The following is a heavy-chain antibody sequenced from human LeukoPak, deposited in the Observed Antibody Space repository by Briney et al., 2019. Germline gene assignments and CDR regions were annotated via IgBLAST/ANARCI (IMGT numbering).Heavy chain of an antibody. Sequence: SETLSLTCTVSGGSISSYYWSWFRQPPGKGLEWIGYIYYSGSTNYNPSLKSRVTISVDTSKNQFSLKLSSVTAADTAVYYCARELSVPSSSSRYYGMDVWGQGTTVTVSS. CDR1: GGSISSYY. V-gene: IGHV4-59*01. CDR3: ARELSVPSSSSRYYGMDV. J-gene: IGHJ6*02. CDR2: IYYSGST. D-gene: IGHD6-6*01.